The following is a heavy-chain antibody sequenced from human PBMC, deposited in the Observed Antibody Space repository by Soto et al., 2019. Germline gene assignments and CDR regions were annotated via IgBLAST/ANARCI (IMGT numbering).Heavy chain of an antibody. V-gene: IGHV3-15*07. CDR1: GFTFSNAW. CDR2: IKSKTDGGTT. Sequence: EVQLVESGGGLVKPGGSLRLSCAAFGFTFSNAWRNWVRQVHGKGLEWVGRIKSKTDGGTTDYAAPVKGRLTISREDSINTLYLQMNSLKTEDTAVYYCTTASYYDFWSGSDEEGWGQGTLVTVSS. D-gene: IGHD3-3*01. CDR3: TTASYYDFWSGSDEEG. J-gene: IGHJ4*02.